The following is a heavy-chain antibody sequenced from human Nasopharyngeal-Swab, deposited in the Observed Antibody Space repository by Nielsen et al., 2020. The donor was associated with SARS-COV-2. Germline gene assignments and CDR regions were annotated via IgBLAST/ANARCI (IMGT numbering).Heavy chain of an antibody. Sequence: VRQAPGKGLEWVSSITADGSATYYADSVKGRFTISRDNSKSTLNLQMSRLRAEDTAIYYCKKDWEGANYYYYGMDVWGQGTTVTVSS. CDR3: KKDWEGANYYYYGMDV. CDR2: ITADGSAT. V-gene: IGHV3-23*01. J-gene: IGHJ6*02. D-gene: IGHD1-26*01.